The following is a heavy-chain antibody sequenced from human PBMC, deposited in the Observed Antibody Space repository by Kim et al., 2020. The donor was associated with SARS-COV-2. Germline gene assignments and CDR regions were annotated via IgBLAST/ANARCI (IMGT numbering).Heavy chain of an antibody. D-gene: IGHD3-10*01. Sequence: SRVTISVDTSKNQFSLKLSSVTAADTAVYYCARVSTRTGYGSGSYRRFDYWGQGTLVTVSS. J-gene: IGHJ4*02. CDR3: ARVSTRTGYGSGSYRRFDY. V-gene: IGHV4-59*01.